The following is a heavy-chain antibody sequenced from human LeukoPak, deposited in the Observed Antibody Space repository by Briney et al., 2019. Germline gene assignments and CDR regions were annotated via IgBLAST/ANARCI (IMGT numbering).Heavy chain of an antibody. CDR3: ARDKPIAARPYYYYGMDV. D-gene: IGHD6-6*01. Sequence: GGSLRLSCAASGFTVSGNYMSWVRQAPGKGLEWVAVIWYDGSNRYYADSVKGRFTISRDNSKNTLYLQMNSLRAEDTAVYYCARDKPIAARPYYYYGMDVWGQGTTVTVSS. CDR1: GFTVSGNY. CDR2: IWYDGSNR. J-gene: IGHJ6*02. V-gene: IGHV3-33*08.